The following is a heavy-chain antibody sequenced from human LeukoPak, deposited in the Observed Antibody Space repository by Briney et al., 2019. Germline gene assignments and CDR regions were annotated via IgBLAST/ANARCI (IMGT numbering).Heavy chain of an antibody. D-gene: IGHD1-7*01. CDR3: ARVRPGTTDFDY. CDR2: IYHSGST. J-gene: IGHJ4*02. CDR1: GYSISSGYY. V-gene: IGHV4-38-2*01. Sequence: SETLSLTCAVSGYSISSGYYWGWIRQPPGTGLEWIGSIYHSGSTYYNPSLKSRVTISVDTSKNQFSLKLSSVTAADTAVYYCARVRPGTTDFDYWGQGTLVTVSS.